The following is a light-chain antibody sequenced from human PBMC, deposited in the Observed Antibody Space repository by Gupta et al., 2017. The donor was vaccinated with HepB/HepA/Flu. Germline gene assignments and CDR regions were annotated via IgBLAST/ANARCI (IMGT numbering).Light chain of an antibody. CDR2: GAS. CDR1: QSVSNTY. CDR3: QQYGSSPQT. V-gene: IGKV3-20*01. J-gene: IGKJ1*01. Sequence: EIVLTQSPGTLSLSPGERATLSCRASQSVSNTYLAWYQQKPGQAPRHLIYGASGRATGIPDRFSGSGSGTDFTLTISRLEPEDFAVYYCQQYGSSPQTFSQGTKVEI.